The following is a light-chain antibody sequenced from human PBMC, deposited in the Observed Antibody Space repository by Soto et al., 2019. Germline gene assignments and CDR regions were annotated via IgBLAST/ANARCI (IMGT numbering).Light chain of an antibody. J-gene: IGKJ1*01. CDR1: QSLSSTY. CDR3: QQYGISPRT. V-gene: IGKV3-20*01. CDR2: GAS. Sequence: MVLTQSPGTLSLSPGERATLSCRASQSLSSTYLTWYVQKRGQAPRLLIYGASKRATGIPDRFSGSGSGTDFTLTISRLEPEDFAVYYCQQYGISPRTFGQGTKVDIK.